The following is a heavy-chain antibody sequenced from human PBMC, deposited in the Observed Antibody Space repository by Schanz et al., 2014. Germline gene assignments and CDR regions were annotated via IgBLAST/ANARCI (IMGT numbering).Heavy chain of an antibody. V-gene: IGHV3-30*03. Sequence: QVQLVESGGGVVQPGRSLRLSCAGSGFSFSDYGMHWVRQAPGRGLEWVAVISYDGSHKDYADSVKGRFTISRDNSKNTVYLQMNSLRSEDTAVYYCTRDRGALINHNDALDLWGQGTMVSVSS. J-gene: IGHJ3*01. CDR3: TRDRGALINHNDALDL. CDR1: GFSFSDYG. CDR2: ISYDGSHK. D-gene: IGHD3-16*01.